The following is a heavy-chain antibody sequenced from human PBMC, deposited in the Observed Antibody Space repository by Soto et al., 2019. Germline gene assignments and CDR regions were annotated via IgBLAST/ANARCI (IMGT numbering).Heavy chain of an antibody. CDR3: ATVTGRRVIFDY. Sequence: GASVKVSCKASGFTFTSSAVQWVRQARGQRLEWIGWIIVGSGNTNYAQKFQERVTITRDMSTNTAYMELSSLRSEDTAVYYCATVTGRRVIFDYWGQGTLVTVSS. CDR2: IIVGSGNT. V-gene: IGHV1-58*01. CDR1: GFTFTSSA. J-gene: IGHJ4*02. D-gene: IGHD1-1*01.